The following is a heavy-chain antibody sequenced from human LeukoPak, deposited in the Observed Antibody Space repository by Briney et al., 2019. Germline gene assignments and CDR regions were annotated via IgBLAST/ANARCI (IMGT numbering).Heavy chain of an antibody. CDR1: GGSISSYY. CDR2: IYYSGST. V-gene: IGHV4-59*12. D-gene: IGHD3-10*01. Sequence: PSETLSLTCTVSGGSISSYYWSWIRQPPGKGLEWIGYIYYSGSTNYNPSLKSRVTISVDTSKNQFSLKLSSVTAADTAVYYCASYGWFGESIPPGWFDPWGQGTLVTVSS. CDR3: ASYGWFGESIPPGWFDP. J-gene: IGHJ5*02.